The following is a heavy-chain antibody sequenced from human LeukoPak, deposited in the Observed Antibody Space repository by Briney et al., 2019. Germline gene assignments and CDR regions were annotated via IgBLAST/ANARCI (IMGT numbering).Heavy chain of an antibody. CDR2: IYYSGST. CDR3: ARDRNVLRFLEGFDY. D-gene: IGHD3-3*01. V-gene: IGHV4-39*02. Sequence: PSETLSLTCTVSGASISSSSYYWGWIRQPPGKGLEWIGSIYYSGSTHYNPSLKSRVTISVDTSKNQFSLKLSSVTAADTAVYYCARDRNVLRFLEGFDYWGQGTLVTVSS. CDR1: GASISSSSYY. J-gene: IGHJ4*02.